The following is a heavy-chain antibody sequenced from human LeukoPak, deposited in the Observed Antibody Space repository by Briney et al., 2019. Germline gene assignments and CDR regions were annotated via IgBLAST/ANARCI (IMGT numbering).Heavy chain of an antibody. V-gene: IGHV3-48*04. D-gene: IGHD3-9*01. CDR2: ISSTASSI. CDR1: EFTFSSYS. CDR3: ARALLRYFDWSFDY. Sequence: GGSLRLSCAASEFTFSSYSMSWVRQAPGKGLEWVSYISSTASSIYYADSVKGRFTISRDNAKNSLYLQMNSLRAEDTAVYYCARALLRYFDWSFDYWGQGTLVTVSS. J-gene: IGHJ4*02.